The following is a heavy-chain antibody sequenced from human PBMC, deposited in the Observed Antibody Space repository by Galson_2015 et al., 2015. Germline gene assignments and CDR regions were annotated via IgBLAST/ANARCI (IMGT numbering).Heavy chain of an antibody. CDR2: ISYDGSNK. Sequence: SLRLSCAASGFTFSSYAMHWVRQAPGKGLEWVAVISYDGSNKYYADSVKGRFTISRDNSRNTLYLQMNSLRAEDTAVYYCARPVYGDYYYYGMDVWGQGTTVTVSS. CDR3: ARPVYGDYYYYGMDV. J-gene: IGHJ6*02. V-gene: IGHV3-30-3*01. CDR1: GFTFSSYA. D-gene: IGHD4-17*01.